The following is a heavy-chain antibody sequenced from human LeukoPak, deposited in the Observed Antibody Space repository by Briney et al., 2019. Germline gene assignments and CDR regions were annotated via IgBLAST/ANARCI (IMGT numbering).Heavy chain of an antibody. V-gene: IGHV3-23*01. J-gene: IGHJ4*02. CDR1: GFTFRRYG. CDR2: ISGSGGNT. D-gene: IGHD1-26*01. Sequence: PGGTLRLSCAASGFTFRRYGMSWVRQAPGKGLEWVSAISGSGGNTFYADSVKGRFTISRDNAKNTLYLQMNSLRAEDTAVYYCARDEWELLGFFNYWGQGTLVTVSS. CDR3: ARDEWELLGFFNY.